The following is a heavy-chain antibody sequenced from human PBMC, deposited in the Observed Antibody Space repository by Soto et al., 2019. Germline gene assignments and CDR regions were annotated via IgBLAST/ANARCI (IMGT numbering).Heavy chain of an antibody. Sequence: RLSCAASGFTFSSYEMNWVRQAPGKGLEWVSYPSSSGSTLYYADSLKGRFTISRDNAKNSLYLQMNSLRAEDTAVYHCEREDDSSYHYGMDVWAQGTTVTVSS. CDR2: PSSSGSTL. D-gene: IGHD3-22*01. CDR3: EREDDSSYHYGMDV. J-gene: IGHJ6*02. V-gene: IGHV3-48*03. CDR1: GFTFSSYE.